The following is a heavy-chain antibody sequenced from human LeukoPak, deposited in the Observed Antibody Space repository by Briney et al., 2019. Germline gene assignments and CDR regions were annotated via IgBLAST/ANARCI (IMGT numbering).Heavy chain of an antibody. CDR1: GGSFSGYY. CDR2: INHSGST. V-gene: IGHV4-34*01. J-gene: IGHJ4*02. D-gene: IGHD6-6*01. CDR3: ARATSSKAARNFDY. Sequence: PSETLSLTCAVYGGSFSGYYWSWIRQPPGKGLEWIGEINHSGSTNYNPSLKSRVTISVDTSKNQFSLKLSSVTAADTAVYYCARATSSKAARNFDYWGQGTLVTVSS.